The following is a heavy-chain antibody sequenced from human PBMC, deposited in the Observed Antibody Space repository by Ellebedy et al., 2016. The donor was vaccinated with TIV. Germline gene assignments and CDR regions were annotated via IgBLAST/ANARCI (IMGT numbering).Heavy chain of an antibody. CDR2: IGSFSSAI. D-gene: IGHD2-2*01. V-gene: IGHV3-48*04. J-gene: IGHJ2*01. CDR1: GFNFSSYS. CDR3: ARRLVVPAALGYCYFDL. Sequence: GESLKISCAASGFNFSSYSMNWVRQAPGKGLEWVSYIGSFSSAIYYANSVKGRFTISSDSAKNSLYLQMNSLRAEDTAVYYCARRLVVPAALGYCYFDLWGRGTLVTVSS.